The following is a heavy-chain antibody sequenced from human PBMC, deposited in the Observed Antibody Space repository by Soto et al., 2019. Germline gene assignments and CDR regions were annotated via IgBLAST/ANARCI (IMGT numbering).Heavy chain of an antibody. CDR2: IYYSGST. CDR1: GGSISSSSYY. J-gene: IGHJ5*02. Sequence: SATLSLTCTVSGGSISSSSYYWGWIRQPPGKGLEWIGSIYYSGSTYYNPSLKSRVTISVDTSKNQFSLKLSSVTAADTAVYYCARLGLELGWFDPWVQGALVTVSS. V-gene: IGHV4-39*01. CDR3: ARLGLELGWFDP. D-gene: IGHD1-7*01.